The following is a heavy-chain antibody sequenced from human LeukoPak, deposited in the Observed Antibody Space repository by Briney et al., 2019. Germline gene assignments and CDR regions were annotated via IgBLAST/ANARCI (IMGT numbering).Heavy chain of an antibody. J-gene: IGHJ4*02. CDR1: GGSISSYY. CDR3: AREVFRSNYFDY. V-gene: IGHV4-59*01. CDR2: IYYSGST. D-gene: IGHD2-8*01. Sequence: KTSETLSLTCTVSGGSISSYYWSWIRQPPGKGLEWIGYIYYSGSTNYNPSLKSRVTISVDTSKNQFSLKLSSVTAADTAVYYCAREVFRSNYFDYWGQGTLVTVPS.